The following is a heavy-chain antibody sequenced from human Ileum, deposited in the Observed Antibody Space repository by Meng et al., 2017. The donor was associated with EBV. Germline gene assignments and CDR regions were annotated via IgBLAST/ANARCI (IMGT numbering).Heavy chain of an antibody. CDR1: GDFVSSNTYH. Sequence: QVQVQESGPGLVKPAETLSLTCPVSGDFVSSNTYHWSWIRQPPGKGLEWIGFVDDSGAKYNPSLNSRVTISVDTSKSQFSLKLSSVTAADTAVYYCARTNYDSSGYYNWFDTWGQGTLVTVSS. J-gene: IGHJ5*02. D-gene: IGHD3-22*01. CDR2: VDDSGA. V-gene: IGHV4-61*01. CDR3: ARTNYDSSGYYNWFDT.